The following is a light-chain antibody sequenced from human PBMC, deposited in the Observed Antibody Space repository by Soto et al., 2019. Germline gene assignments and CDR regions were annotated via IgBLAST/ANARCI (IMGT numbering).Light chain of an antibody. CDR3: QQLNSYPPT. V-gene: IGKV1-9*01. CDR1: QGISSY. J-gene: IGKJ2*01. CDR2: GAS. Sequence: DIQLTQSPSFLSASVGDRVTITCRASQGISSYLAWYQQKPGKAPKLLIYGASTLQSGVPSRFSGSGSGTEFTLTISSLQAEDFATYYCQQLNSYPPTFGQGTKLEIK.